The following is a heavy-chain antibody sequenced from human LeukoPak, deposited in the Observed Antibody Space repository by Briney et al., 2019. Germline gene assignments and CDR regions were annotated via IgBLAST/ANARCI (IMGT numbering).Heavy chain of an antibody. CDR2: IYYSGST. CDR3: ARKIVNSSGWYGLDY. CDR1: GGSISSYY. D-gene: IGHD6-19*01. V-gene: IGHV4-59*01. J-gene: IGHJ4*02. Sequence: SETLSLTCTVSGGSISSYYWSWIRQPPGKGLEWIGYIYYSGSTNYNPSLKSRVTISVDTSKNQFSLKLSSVTAADTAVYYCARKIVNSSGWYGLDYWGQGTLVTVSS.